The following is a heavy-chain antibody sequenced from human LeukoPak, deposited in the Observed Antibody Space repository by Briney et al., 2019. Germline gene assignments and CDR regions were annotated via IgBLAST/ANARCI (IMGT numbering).Heavy chain of an antibody. V-gene: IGHV3-30*04. Sequence: GGSLRLSCAASGFTFSSYAMHWVRQAPGKGLEWVAVVSYDGINKYFAISVEGRFTTSRDHSKNTLYLQMNSLRAEDTAVYYCARTTTVFDYWGQGTLVTVSS. D-gene: IGHD4-11*01. CDR1: GFTFSSYA. CDR2: VSYDGINK. J-gene: IGHJ4*02. CDR3: ARTTTVFDY.